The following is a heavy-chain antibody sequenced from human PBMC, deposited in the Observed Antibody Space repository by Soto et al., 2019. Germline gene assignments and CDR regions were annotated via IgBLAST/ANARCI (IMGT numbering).Heavy chain of an antibody. CDR3: ARANSGYSSGNIYCYCHVDV. CDR2: INAGNGNT. J-gene: IGHJ6*03. D-gene: IGHD6-19*01. CDR1: GYTFTSYA. V-gene: IGHV1-3*01. Sequence: QVPLVQSGAEVKKPGASVKVSCKASGYTFTSYAMHWVRQAPGQRLEWMGWINAGNGNTKYSQKFQGRVTITRNTAAGTAYMELSSLRSEDTAVYYCARANSGYSSGNIYCYCHVDVWGKGTTVNVSS.